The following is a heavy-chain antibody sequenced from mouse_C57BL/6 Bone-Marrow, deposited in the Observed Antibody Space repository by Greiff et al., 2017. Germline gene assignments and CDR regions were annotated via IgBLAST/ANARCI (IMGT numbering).Heavy chain of an antibody. CDR1: GFTFSDYG. V-gene: IGHV5-17*01. J-gene: IGHJ2*01. CDR3: AVMVTGGGYFDY. D-gene: IGHD2-2*01. CDR2: ISSGSSTI. Sequence: EVKVEESGGGLVKPGGSLKLSCAASGFTFSDYGMHWVRQAPEKGLEWVAYISSGSSTIYYADTVKGRFTISRDNAKNTLFLQMTSLRSEDTAMYYCAVMVTGGGYFDYWGQGTTLTVSS.